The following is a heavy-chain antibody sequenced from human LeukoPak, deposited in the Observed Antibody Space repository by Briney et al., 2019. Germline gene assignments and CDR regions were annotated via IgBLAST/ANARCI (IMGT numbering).Heavy chain of an antibody. CDR2: LSGSGEST. J-gene: IGHJ4*02. V-gene: IGHV3-23*01. CDR1: GFTFSSYA. D-gene: IGHD6-19*01. CDR3: AKGSSGWGSFDF. Sequence: GGSLRLSCAASGFTFSSYAMNWVRQAPGKGLEWVSSLSGSGESTLYADSVKGRFTISRDNSKNTLFLQMYSLRADDTAVYLCAKGSSGWGSFDFWGQGTLVTVSS.